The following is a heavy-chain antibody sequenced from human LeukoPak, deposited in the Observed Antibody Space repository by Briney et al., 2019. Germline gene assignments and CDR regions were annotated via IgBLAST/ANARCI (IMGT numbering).Heavy chain of an antibody. V-gene: IGHV1-2*06. J-gene: IGHJ5*02. CDR2: INPNSGGT. CDR3: ARVSRFYCSSTSCYGSDWFDP. D-gene: IGHD2-2*01. CDR1: GGTFSSYA. Sequence: ASVKVSCKASGGTFSSYAISWVRQAPGQGLEWMGRINPNSGGTNYAQKFQGRVTMTRDTSISTAYMELSRLRSDDTAVYYCARVSRFYCSSTSCYGSDWFDPWGQGTLVTVSS.